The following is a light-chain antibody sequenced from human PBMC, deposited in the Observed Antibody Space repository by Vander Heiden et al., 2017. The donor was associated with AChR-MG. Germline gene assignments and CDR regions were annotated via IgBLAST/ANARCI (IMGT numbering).Light chain of an antibody. V-gene: IGKV1-33*01. CDR2: DAS. J-gene: IGKJ4*01. Sequence: DIQMTQSPSSLSASVGDRVTITCQASQDISNYLNWYQQKPGKAPKLLIYDASNLETGVPSRFSGSGSGTDFTFTISSLQPEDIATYYCQQDDNLPVTFGGETKVEIK. CDR3: QQDDNLPVT. CDR1: QDISNY.